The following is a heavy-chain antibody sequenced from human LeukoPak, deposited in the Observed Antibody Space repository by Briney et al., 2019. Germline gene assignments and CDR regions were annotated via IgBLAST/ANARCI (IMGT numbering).Heavy chain of an antibody. V-gene: IGHV4-39*01. CDR1: GGSISSSSYY. CDR3: ARVVPAATHFDY. CDR2: IYYSGST. Sequence: KPSETLSLTCTVSGGSISSSSYYWGWIRQPPGKGLEWIGSIYYSGSTYYNPSLKSRVTISVDTSKNQFSLKLSSVTAADTAVYYCARVVPAATHFDYWGQGTLVTVSS. J-gene: IGHJ4*02. D-gene: IGHD2-2*01.